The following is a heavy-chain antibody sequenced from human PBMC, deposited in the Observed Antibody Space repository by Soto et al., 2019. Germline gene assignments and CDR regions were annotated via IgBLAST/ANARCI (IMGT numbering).Heavy chain of an antibody. CDR3: ARVRYNWNDKGGDYYFDY. D-gene: IGHD1-1*01. J-gene: IGHJ4*02. CDR2: IYHSGST. Sequence: SETLSLTCAVSGYSISSGYYWGWIRQPPGKGLEWIGSIYHSGSTHYNPSLKSRVTISVDTSKNQFSLKLSSVTAADTAVYYCARVRYNWNDKGGDYYFDYWGQGTLVTVSS. V-gene: IGHV4-38-2*01. CDR1: GYSISSGYY.